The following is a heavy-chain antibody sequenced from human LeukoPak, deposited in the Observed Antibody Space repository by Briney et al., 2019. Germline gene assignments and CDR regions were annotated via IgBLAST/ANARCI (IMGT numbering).Heavy chain of an antibody. J-gene: IGHJ4*02. CDR1: GFTVSSTY. D-gene: IGHD1-26*01. V-gene: IGHV3-66*01. Sequence: PGGSLRLSCAASGFTVSSTYMSWVRQAPGKGLEWVSVIYSGGGTDYADSVKGRFTISRDNSKNTVYLQMNSLRAEDTAVYYCARYSGSLFDYWGQGTLVTVSS. CDR2: IYSGGGT. CDR3: ARYSGSLFDY.